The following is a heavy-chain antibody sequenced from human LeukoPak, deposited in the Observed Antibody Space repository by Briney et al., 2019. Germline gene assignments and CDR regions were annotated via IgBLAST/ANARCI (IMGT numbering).Heavy chain of an antibody. CDR2: IYYSGST. CDR3: AREQRYSYGLGCLDY. CDR1: GFTFSSYA. D-gene: IGHD5-18*01. V-gene: IGHV4-39*07. J-gene: IGHJ4*02. Sequence: PGGSLRLSCAASGFTFSSYAMSWVRQPPGKGLEWIGSIYYSGSTYYNPSLKSRVTISVDTSKNQFSLKLSSVTAADTAVYYCAREQRYSYGLGCLDYWGQGTLVTVSS.